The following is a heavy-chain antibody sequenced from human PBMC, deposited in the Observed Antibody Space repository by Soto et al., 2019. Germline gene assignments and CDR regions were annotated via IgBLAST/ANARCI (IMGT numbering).Heavy chain of an antibody. CDR1: GYTFTNYD. V-gene: IGHV1-18*01. CDR3: ARSGLPDPVVVVGHTPFDP. J-gene: IGHJ5*02. Sequence: GASVKVSCKASGYTFTNYDINRVRQAPGQGLEWMGWISAYNGDTNYAQKLQGRVTMTTDTSTSTAYMELRSLRSDDTAVYYCARSGLPDPVVVVGHTPFDPWGQGALVTVSS. CDR2: ISAYNGDT. D-gene: IGHD2-15*01.